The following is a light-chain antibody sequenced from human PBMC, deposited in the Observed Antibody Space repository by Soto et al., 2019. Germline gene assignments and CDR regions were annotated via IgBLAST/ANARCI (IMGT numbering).Light chain of an antibody. CDR1: QSVSSN. V-gene: IGKV3-15*01. CDR2: GAS. J-gene: IGKJ1*01. CDR3: QQYNNWPST. Sequence: EIVMTQSPATLSVSPGERATLSCRASQSVSSNLAWYQQNRGQAPRLLIYGASTGATGIPARFSGSGSGTEFTLTISSLQSEDFAVYSCQQYNNWPSTFGQGTKVEIK.